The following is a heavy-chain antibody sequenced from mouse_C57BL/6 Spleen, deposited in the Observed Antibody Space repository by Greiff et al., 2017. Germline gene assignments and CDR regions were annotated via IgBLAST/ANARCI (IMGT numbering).Heavy chain of an antibody. CDR2: IYPSDSET. Sequence: QVQLQQPGAELVRPGSSVKLSCKASGYTFTSYWMDWVKQRPGQGLEWIGNIYPSDSETHYNQKFKDKATLTVDKSSSTAYMQLSSLTSEDSAVYYCARGYGSSGFADWGQGALVTVSA. D-gene: IGHD1-1*01. V-gene: IGHV1-61*01. J-gene: IGHJ3*01. CDR3: ARGYGSSGFAD. CDR1: GYTFTSYW.